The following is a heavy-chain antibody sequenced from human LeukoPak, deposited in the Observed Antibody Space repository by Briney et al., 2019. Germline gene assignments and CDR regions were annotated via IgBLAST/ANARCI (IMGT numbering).Heavy chain of an antibody. J-gene: IGHJ4*02. CDR1: GFNFCSYA. CDR2: ISDSGGNN. Sequence: AAYLSLYCAASGFNFCSYAMGWVRPAQGQGLKWVSAISDSGGNNFSADSVKGRFTISRDNSRNTLYLQMNSLRAENTAVYYFAPPSSSGCYWDYWGQGTLVTVSA. V-gene: IGHV3-23*01. D-gene: IGHD6-19*01. CDR3: APPSSSGCYWDY.